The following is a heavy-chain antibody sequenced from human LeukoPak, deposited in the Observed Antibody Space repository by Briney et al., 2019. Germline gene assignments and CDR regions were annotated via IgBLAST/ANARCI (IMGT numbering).Heavy chain of an antibody. CDR3: ARDARGYSYGILDY. V-gene: IGHV4-59*01. D-gene: IGHD5-18*01. CDR2: IYYSGST. Sequence: SETLSLTCTVSGGSISSYYWSWIRQPPGKGLEWIGYIYYSGSTNYNPSLKSRVTTSVDTSKNQFSLKLSSVTAADTAVYYCARDARGYSYGILDYWGQGTLVTVSS. CDR1: GGSISSYY. J-gene: IGHJ4*02.